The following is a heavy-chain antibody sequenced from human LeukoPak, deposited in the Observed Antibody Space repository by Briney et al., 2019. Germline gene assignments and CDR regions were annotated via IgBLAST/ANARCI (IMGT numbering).Heavy chain of an antibody. Sequence: GGSLRLSCAASGFTFSSYSMNWVRQAPGKGLEWVSSITTSSGYLYYADSVKGRFTISRDDAQNSLFLQMNSLRAEDTAVYYCARDSTWASDYWGQGTLVTVSA. CDR3: ARDSTWASDY. CDR1: GFTFSSYS. V-gene: IGHV3-21*01. D-gene: IGHD7-27*01. J-gene: IGHJ4*02. CDR2: ITTSSGYL.